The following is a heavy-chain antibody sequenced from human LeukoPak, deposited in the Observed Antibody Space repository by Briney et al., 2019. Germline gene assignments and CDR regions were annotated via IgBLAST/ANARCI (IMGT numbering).Heavy chain of an antibody. Sequence: SETLSLTCTVSSASSSSNYWGWIRQSPGKGLEWIGYIQNTGGTNYNPSLKSRVSISKDTSKKQFSLQVRSVTAADTAVYNCVKDGSGWSFDYWGQGTLVTVSS. CDR3: VKDGSGWSFDY. J-gene: IGHJ4*02. D-gene: IGHD6-19*01. V-gene: IGHV4-59*01. CDR1: SASSSSNY. CDR2: IQNTGGT.